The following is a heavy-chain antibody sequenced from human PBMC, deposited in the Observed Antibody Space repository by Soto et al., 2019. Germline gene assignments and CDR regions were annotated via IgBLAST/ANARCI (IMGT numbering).Heavy chain of an antibody. Sequence: SETLSLTCAVYGGSFSGYYWSWIRQPPGKGLEWIGEINHSGSTNYNPSLKSRVTISVDTSKNQFSLKLSSVTAADTAVYYCARARGVIIKVFDYWGQGTLVTVSS. D-gene: IGHD3-10*01. CDR2: INHSGST. CDR3: ARARGVIIKVFDY. J-gene: IGHJ4*02. CDR1: GGSFSGYY. V-gene: IGHV4-34*01.